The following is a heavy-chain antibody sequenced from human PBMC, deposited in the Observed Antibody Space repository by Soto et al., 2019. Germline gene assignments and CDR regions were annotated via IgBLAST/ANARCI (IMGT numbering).Heavy chain of an antibody. CDR3: ARDTFGGAYDFWH. V-gene: IGHV3-66*01. CDR1: GFTVSNFY. J-gene: IGHJ4*02. Sequence: EVQLVESGGGLVQPGGSLRLSCAASGFTVSNFYMTWVRQAPGKGLEWVSVISSGGSTYYADSVKGRFTISRDNSKNTLYLEMNSLRAGDTAVYYRARDTFGGAYDFWHGGQGTLVTVSS. D-gene: IGHD3-3*01. CDR2: ISSGGST.